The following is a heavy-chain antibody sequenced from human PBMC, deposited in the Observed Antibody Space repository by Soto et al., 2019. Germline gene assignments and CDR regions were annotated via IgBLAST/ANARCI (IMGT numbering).Heavy chain of an antibody. CDR1: DDSLTTPSYY. CDR3: ARSLKDYVFGSEIDH. Sequence: PSETLSLTCTVSDDSLTTPSYYWGWIRQPPGKGLEWIGTISYAGSTSYNPSLKSRVTISVDTSKNQFSLSLKSVTAADTAVYYGARSLKDYVFGSEIDHGGQGTLVTVSA. V-gene: IGHV4-39*01. J-gene: IGHJ5*02. D-gene: IGHD3-16*01. CDR2: ISYAGST.